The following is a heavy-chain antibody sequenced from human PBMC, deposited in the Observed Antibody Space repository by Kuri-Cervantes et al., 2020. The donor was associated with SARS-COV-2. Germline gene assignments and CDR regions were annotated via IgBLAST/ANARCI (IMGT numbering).Heavy chain of an antibody. J-gene: IGHJ3*02. CDR2: ISYSGHT. D-gene: IGHD1-20*01. V-gene: IGHV4-34*01. CDR3: ARHMYKSNPGDAFDI. CDR1: GGSFSGYS. Sequence: SQTLSLTCAVYGGSFSGYSWTWIRQSPGKGLEWIGTISYSGHTYYNPSLKSRVAMFIDTSKNQFSLKLYSLTAADTSVYYCARHMYKSNPGDAFDISGRGTLVTVSS.